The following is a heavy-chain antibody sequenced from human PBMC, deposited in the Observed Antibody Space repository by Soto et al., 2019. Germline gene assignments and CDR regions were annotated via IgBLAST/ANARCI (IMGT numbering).Heavy chain of an antibody. D-gene: IGHD5-12*01. V-gene: IGHV3-23*01. CDR3: AKTMTRLGGYDMNWLAT. Sequence: SLRLSCAASGFIFSDYAMTWVRQAPGRGLEWVSTISGTRGRQRNTFYTASVKGRFTVTRDNSRNTLFLQMNSLRVEDTAVYYCAKTMTRLGGYDMNWLATGGQATLVTVSS. CDR1: GFIFSDYA. J-gene: IGHJ5*02. CDR2: ISGTRGRQRNT.